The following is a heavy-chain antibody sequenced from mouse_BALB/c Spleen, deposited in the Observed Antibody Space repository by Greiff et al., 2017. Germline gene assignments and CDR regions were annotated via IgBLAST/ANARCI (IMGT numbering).Heavy chain of an antibody. CDR1: GYTFTSYT. CDR2: INPSSGYT. V-gene: IGHV1-4*01. J-gene: IGHJ4*01. D-gene: IGHD1-1*01. CDR3: ARITTVYYYAMDY. Sequence: QVQLQQSGAELARPGASVKMSCKASGYTFTSYTMHWVKQRPGQGLEWIGYINPSSGYTNYNQKFEDKATLTADKSSSTAYMQLSSLTSEDSAVYYCARITTVYYYAMDYWGQGTSVTVSS.